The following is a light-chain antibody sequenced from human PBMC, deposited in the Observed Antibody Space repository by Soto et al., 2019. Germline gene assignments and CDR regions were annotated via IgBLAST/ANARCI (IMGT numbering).Light chain of an antibody. CDR1: QSVRTY. Sequence: EIVLIQSPATLSLSPGERATLSCRASQSVRTYLAWYQQKPGQAPRLLIYDASNRATGIPARFSGSGSGTDFTLTISRLEPEDFAVYYCQQYSRAPLAFGQGTKVDIK. CDR2: DAS. CDR3: QQYSRAPLA. J-gene: IGKJ1*01. V-gene: IGKV3-11*01.